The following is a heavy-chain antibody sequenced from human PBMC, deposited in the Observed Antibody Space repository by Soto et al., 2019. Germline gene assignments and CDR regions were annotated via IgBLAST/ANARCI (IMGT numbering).Heavy chain of an antibody. CDR3: AKSGTEQQLVFDY. D-gene: IGHD6-13*01. CDR2: ISYDGSNK. CDR1: GFTFSSYG. V-gene: IGHV3-30*18. Sequence: GGSLRLSCAASGFTFSSYGMHWVRQAPGKGLEWVAVISYDGSNKYYADSVKGRFTISRDNSKNTLYLQMNSLRAEDTAVYYCAKSGTEQQLVFDYWGQGTLVTVSS. J-gene: IGHJ4*02.